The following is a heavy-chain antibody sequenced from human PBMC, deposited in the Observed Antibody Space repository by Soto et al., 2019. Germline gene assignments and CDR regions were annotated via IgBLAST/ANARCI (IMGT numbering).Heavy chain of an antibody. Sequence: EVQLVESGGGLVQPGGSLRLSCAASGFTFSSYEMNWVRQAPGKGLEWVSYISSSGSTIYYADSVKGRFTISRDNAKNSLYLQMNSLRAEDTAVYYRARESLWFGGPGDYYYGMDVWGQGTTVTVSS. D-gene: IGHD3-10*01. V-gene: IGHV3-48*03. J-gene: IGHJ6*02. CDR3: ARESLWFGGPGDYYYGMDV. CDR1: GFTFSSYE. CDR2: ISSSGSTI.